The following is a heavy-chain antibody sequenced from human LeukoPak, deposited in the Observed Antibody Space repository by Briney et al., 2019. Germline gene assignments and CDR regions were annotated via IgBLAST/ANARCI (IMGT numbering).Heavy chain of an antibody. CDR3: ARDGGYYYYYMDV. D-gene: IGHD3-10*01. CDR2: IKQDGSEK. Sequence: GESLRLSCAASGFTFSSYWMSWVRQAPGKGLEWVANIKQDGSEKYYVDSVKGRFTISRDNAKNSLYLQMNSLRAEDTAVYYCARDGGYYYYYMDVWGKGTTVTVSS. J-gene: IGHJ6*03. CDR1: GFTFSSYW. V-gene: IGHV3-7*01.